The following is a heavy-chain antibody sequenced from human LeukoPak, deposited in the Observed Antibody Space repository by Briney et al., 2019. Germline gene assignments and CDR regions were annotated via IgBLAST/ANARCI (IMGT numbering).Heavy chain of an antibody. D-gene: IGHD3-22*01. V-gene: IGHV3-23*01. CDR2: ISGSGGST. J-gene: IGHJ4*02. Sequence: HPGGSLRLSCAASGFTFSSYGMSWVRQAPGKGLEWVSVISGSGGSTYYAASVRGRFTISRDNSKNTLYLQMNSLRAEGTAVYYCAKDSRGYQDYFDYWGQGTLVTVSS. CDR1: GFTFSSYG. CDR3: AKDSRGYQDYFDY.